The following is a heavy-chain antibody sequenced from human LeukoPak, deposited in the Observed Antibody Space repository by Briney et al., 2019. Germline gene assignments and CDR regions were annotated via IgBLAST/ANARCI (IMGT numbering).Heavy chain of an antibody. CDR2: INHSGST. J-gene: IGHJ4*02. CDR3: ARGRLSSRYCSSTSCSRGNYYFDY. Sequence: KPSETLSLTCAVYGGSFSGYYWSWIRQPPGKGLEWIGEINHSGSTNYSPSLKSRVTISVDTSKNQFSLKLSSVTAADTAVYYCARGRLSSRYCSSTSCSRGNYYFDYWGQGTLVTVSS. D-gene: IGHD2-2*01. CDR1: GGSFSGYY. V-gene: IGHV4-34*01.